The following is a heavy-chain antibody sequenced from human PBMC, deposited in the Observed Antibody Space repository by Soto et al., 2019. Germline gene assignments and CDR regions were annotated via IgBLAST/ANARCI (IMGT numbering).Heavy chain of an antibody. CDR2: ISSDGKNE. J-gene: IGHJ4*02. V-gene: IGHV3-30*04. CDR1: GFSFSSYI. Sequence: QVQLVESGGGVVQPGRSLRLSCAASGFSFSSYILHWVRQAPGKGLEWVAVISSDGKNEYYADSVKGRFTVSRDKSKNTWNLQMNSLRPENTAVYYCARGLSSSRWLLEYWGRGNLVTVS. D-gene: IGHD6-13*01. CDR3: ARGLSSSRWLLEY.